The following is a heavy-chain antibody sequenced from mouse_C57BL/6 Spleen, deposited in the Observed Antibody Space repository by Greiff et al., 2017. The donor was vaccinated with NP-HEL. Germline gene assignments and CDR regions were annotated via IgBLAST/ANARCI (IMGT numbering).Heavy chain of an antibody. CDR2: ISSGGSYT. J-gene: IGHJ2*01. CDR3: ARHDGYYTYFDY. Sequence: EVKVVESGGDLVKPGGSLKLSCAASGFTFSSYGMSWVRQTPDKRLEWVATISSGGSYTYYPDSVKGRFTISRDNAKNTLYLQMSSLKSEDTAMYYCARHDGYYTYFDYWGQGTTLTVSS. CDR1: GFTFSSYG. V-gene: IGHV5-6*01. D-gene: IGHD2-3*01.